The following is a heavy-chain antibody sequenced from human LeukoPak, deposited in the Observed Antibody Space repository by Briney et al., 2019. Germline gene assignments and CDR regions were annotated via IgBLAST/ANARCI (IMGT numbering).Heavy chain of an antibody. J-gene: IGHJ4*02. Sequence: SETLSLTCTVSGGSISSYYWSWIRQPPGKGLGWIGYIYYSGSTNYNPSLKSRVTISVDTSKNQFSLKLSSVTAADTAVYYCARDVSYYSGYPGYFDYWSQGTLVTVSS. D-gene: IGHD3-22*01. CDR3: ARDVSYYSGYPGYFDY. CDR1: GGSISSYY. V-gene: IGHV4-59*01. CDR2: IYYSGST.